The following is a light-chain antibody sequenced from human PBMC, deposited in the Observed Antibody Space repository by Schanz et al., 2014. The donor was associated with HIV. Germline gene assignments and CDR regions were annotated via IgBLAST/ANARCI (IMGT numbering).Light chain of an antibody. CDR2: DVS. J-gene: IGKJ4*01. Sequence: EIVLTQSPGTLSLSPGERATLSCRASQSIDSSYLAWYQHKPGQPPRLLIFDVSDRASGVSARFSGSGSGTDFTLTISSLQPEDFATYFCQQTNSFPLTFGGGTKVEIK. CDR1: QSIDSSY. V-gene: IGKV3D-20*02. CDR3: QQTNSFPLT.